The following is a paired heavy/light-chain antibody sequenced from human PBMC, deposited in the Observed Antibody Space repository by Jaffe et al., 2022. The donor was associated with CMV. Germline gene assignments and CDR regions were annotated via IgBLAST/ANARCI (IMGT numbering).Heavy chain of an antibody. V-gene: IGHV3-21*02. CDR2: ISSRSDYI. CDR1: GFSFSNHT. Sequence: VQLVESGGGLVKPGGSLRLSCAASGFSFSNHTMNWVRQAPGKGLEWVSSISSRSDYIYYADSMKGRFTISRDNAQSSLHLQMNSLRAEDSAVYYCTRGGWGGDYWGQGTLVTVSS. D-gene: IGHD7-27*01. CDR3: TRGGWGGDY. J-gene: IGHJ4*02.
Light chain of an antibody. J-gene: IGKJ1*01. V-gene: IGKV1-17*01. Sequence: DIQMTQSPSSLSASVGDRVTITCRASQGIRNDLGWYQQKTGKAPKRLISGASSLQSGVPSRFSGSGSGTEFTLTISSLQPEDFATYYCLQYNSYPRTFGQGTKVEIK. CDR3: LQYNSYPRT. CDR1: QGIRND. CDR2: GAS.